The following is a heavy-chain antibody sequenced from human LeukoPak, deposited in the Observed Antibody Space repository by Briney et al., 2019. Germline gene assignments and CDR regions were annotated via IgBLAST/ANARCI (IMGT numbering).Heavy chain of an antibody. Sequence: ASVKVSCKASGYTFTSYGISWVRQAPGQGLEWMGWISAYNGNTNCAQKLQGRVTMTTDTSTSTAYMELRSLRSDDTAVYYCARTLRWFGESNGGFDYWGQGTLVTVSS. CDR2: ISAYNGNT. J-gene: IGHJ4*02. CDR1: GYTFTSYG. V-gene: IGHV1-18*01. CDR3: ARTLRWFGESNGGFDY. D-gene: IGHD3-10*01.